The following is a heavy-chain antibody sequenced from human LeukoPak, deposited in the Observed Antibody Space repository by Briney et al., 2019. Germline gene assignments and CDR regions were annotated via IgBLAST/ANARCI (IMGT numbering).Heavy chain of an antibody. Sequence: SETLSLTCAVSGASISGSGYYWGWIRQPPGKGLEWIGNIYSSGSTYYNASLQSRVTISIDTSKNQFSLKLSSVTAADTAVYYCARHDSSGPYNAFDIWGQGTMVTVSS. V-gene: IGHV4-39*01. CDR3: ARHDSSGPYNAFDI. CDR1: GASISGSGYY. CDR2: IYSSGST. D-gene: IGHD3-22*01. J-gene: IGHJ3*02.